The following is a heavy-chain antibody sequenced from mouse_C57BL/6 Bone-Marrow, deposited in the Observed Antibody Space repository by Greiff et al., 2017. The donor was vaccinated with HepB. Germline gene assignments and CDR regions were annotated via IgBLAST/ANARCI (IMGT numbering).Heavy chain of an antibody. CDR1: GYTFTSYW. CDR3: ARSLNWALYAMDY. Sequence: QVQLQQPGTELVKPGASVKLSCKASGYTFTSYWMHWVKQRPRQGLEWIGNINPSNGGTNYNEKFKSKATLTVDKSSSTAYMQLSSLTSEDSAVYYCARSLNWALYAMDYWGQGTSVTVSS. V-gene: IGHV1-53*01. D-gene: IGHD4-1*02. CDR2: INPSNGGT. J-gene: IGHJ4*01.